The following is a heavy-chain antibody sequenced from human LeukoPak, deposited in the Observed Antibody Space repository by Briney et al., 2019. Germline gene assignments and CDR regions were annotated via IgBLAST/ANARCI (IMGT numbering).Heavy chain of an antibody. J-gene: IGHJ4*02. V-gene: IGHV1-69*13. Sequence: GASVKVSCKASGYTFTSYDINWVRQATGQGLEWMGGIIPIFGTAKYAQKFQGRVTITADELTSTAYMELNSLRSEDTAMYYCAREPRYSDYDRVLDYWGQGTLVTVSS. CDR1: GYTFTSYD. CDR3: AREPRYSDYDRVLDY. CDR2: IIPIFGTA. D-gene: IGHD5-12*01.